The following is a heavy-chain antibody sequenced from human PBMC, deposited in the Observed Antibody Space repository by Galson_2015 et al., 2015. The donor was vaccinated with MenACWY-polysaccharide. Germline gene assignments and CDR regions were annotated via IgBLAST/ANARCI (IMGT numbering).Heavy chain of an antibody. V-gene: IGHV4-61*02. CDR2: INTSGSA. Sequence: TLSLTCFVSGGSISSGVHYWSWIRQPVGKGLEWIGRINTSGSATYNPSLKSRVTISVDTSKNQFSLNVRSVTAADTAVYFCVRETGSGAYYNDYHRMDVWGRGTTVIVSS. CDR1: GGSISSGVHY. CDR3: VRETGSGAYYNDYHRMDV. D-gene: IGHD3-10*01. J-gene: IGHJ6*02.